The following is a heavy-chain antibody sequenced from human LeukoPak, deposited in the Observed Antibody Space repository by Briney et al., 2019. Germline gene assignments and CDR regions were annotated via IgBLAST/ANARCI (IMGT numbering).Heavy chain of an antibody. CDR1: DFSFITYA. CDR3: ARDSGGYFDRNHFGY. Sequence: GGSLRLSCAASDFSFITYAMSWVRQAPGKGLEWVSTISGGGDATYYADSVKGRFTISRDNAKSSLYLQMNSLRAEDTAVYYCARDSGGYFDRNHFGYWGQGTLVTVSS. J-gene: IGHJ4*02. CDR2: ISGGGDAT. V-gene: IGHV3-23*01. D-gene: IGHD3-9*01.